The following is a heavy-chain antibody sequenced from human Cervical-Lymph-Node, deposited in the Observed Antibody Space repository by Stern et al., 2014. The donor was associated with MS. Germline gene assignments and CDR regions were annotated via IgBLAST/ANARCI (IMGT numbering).Heavy chain of an antibody. V-gene: IGHV5-51*01. D-gene: IGHD4-17*01. CDR1: GYSFTSYW. CDR2: IYPGDSHT. J-gene: IGHJ4*02. CDR3: ARPTVTSGYFDY. Sequence: VQLVESGAEVKKPGESLKISCKGSGYSFTSYWIGWVRQMPGKGLEWVGIIYPGDSHTRYSPSFQGQVTISADKPISTAYLQWSSLKASDTAMYYCARPTVTSGYFDYWGQGTLVTISS.